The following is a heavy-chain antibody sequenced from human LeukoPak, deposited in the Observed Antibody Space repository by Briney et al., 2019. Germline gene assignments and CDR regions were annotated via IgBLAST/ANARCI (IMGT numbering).Heavy chain of an antibody. Sequence: ASVKVSCKASGYTFTSYDINWVRQAAGQGLEWMGWMNPNSGNTGYAQKFQGRITMARNTSISTAYMELSSLTSEDTAVYFCARRYDSGSYHLPHWGQGTLVTVSS. J-gene: IGHJ4*02. CDR1: GYTFTSYD. D-gene: IGHD3-10*01. CDR3: ARRYDSGSYHLPH. CDR2: MNPNSGNT. V-gene: IGHV1-8*01.